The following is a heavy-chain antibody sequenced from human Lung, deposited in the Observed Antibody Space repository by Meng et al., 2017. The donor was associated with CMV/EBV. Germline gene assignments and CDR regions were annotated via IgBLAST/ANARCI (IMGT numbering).Heavy chain of an antibody. V-gene: IGHV3-21*01. CDR3: ARDRGGSYDDDYYYYGMDV. Sequence: GGSXRLXXAASGFTLSGYSMNWVRQAPGKGLEWVSSISSSSSYIYYADSVKGRFTISRDNAKNSLYLQMKSLRAEDTAVYYCARDRGGSYDDDYYYYGMDVXGQGXTVTVSS. J-gene: IGHJ6*02. D-gene: IGHD1-26*01. CDR2: ISSSSSYI. CDR1: GFTLSGYS.